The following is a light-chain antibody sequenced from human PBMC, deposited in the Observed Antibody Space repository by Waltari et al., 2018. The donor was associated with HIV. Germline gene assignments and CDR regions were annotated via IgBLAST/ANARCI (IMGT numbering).Light chain of an antibody. CDR2: DVS. V-gene: IGLV2-14*03. CDR3: KSKTSSSTPCV. J-gene: IGLJ1*01. Sequence: QSALTQPASVSGSPGQSITISCTGPSSDVGGYNSVAWYQQHPGKAPKLIIYDVSNRPSGVPYRFSGSKSGNTASLTISGLQAEDEADYYCKSKTSSSTPCVFGTGTKVTVL. CDR1: SSDVGGYNS.